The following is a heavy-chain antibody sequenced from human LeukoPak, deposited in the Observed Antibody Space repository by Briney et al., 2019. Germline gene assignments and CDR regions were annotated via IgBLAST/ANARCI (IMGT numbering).Heavy chain of an antibody. Sequence: PGGSLRLSCAASGFTFSSYAMSWVRQAPGKGLEWVSTISGSGSGTYYADSVKGRFTISRDNSKNTLYLQMNSLRAEDTAVYYCAKKGQQTGTDHFDYWGQGTLVTVSS. CDR3: AKKGQQTGTDHFDY. CDR2: ISGSGSGT. J-gene: IGHJ4*02. D-gene: IGHD3-9*01. CDR1: GFTFSSYA. V-gene: IGHV3-23*01.